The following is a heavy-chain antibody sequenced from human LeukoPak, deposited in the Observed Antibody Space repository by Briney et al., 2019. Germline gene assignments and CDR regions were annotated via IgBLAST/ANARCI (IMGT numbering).Heavy chain of an antibody. D-gene: IGHD2-2*01. V-gene: IGHV3-30*02. CDR1: GFTFSSYA. CDR2: IRYDGSNK. J-gene: IGHJ4*02. CDR3: AKDAYGYCSSTSCSGFDY. Sequence: GGSLRLSCAASGFTFSSYAMSWVRQAPGKGLEWVAFIRYDGSNKYYADSVKGRFTISRDNSKNTLYLQMNSLRAEDTAVYYCAKDAYGYCSSTSCSGFDYWGQGTLVTVSS.